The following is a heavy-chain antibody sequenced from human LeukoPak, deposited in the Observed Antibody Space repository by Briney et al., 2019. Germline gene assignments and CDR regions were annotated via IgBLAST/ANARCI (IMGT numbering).Heavy chain of an antibody. J-gene: IGHJ4*02. V-gene: IGHV3-23*01. CDR2: ISGTGDDT. D-gene: IGHD3-22*01. Sequence: GGSLRLSCAASGFPFSTDAMSWVRQAPGKGLEWVSGISGTGDDTNYADPVKGRFTISRDNSKNTLYLQMNSLRAEDTAVYYCAKARSLYYYDSSGYFLRIYYFDHWGQGTRVTVSS. CDR1: GFPFSTDA. CDR3: AKARSLYYYDSSGYFLRIYYFDH.